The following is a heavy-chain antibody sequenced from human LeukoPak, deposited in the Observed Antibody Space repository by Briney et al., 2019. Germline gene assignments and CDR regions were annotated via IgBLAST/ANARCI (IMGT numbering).Heavy chain of an antibody. CDR2: IYSGGNT. CDR1: GFTVSSNY. D-gene: IGHD6-19*01. Sequence: GGSLRLSCAASGFTVSSNYMSWVRQAPGKGLEWVSVIYSGGNTYYADSVKGRFTISRDNSKNTLYLQMNSLRAEDTAVYYCAKLTAVVPTKFLGAFDIWGQGTMVTVSS. V-gene: IGHV3-53*01. J-gene: IGHJ3*02. CDR3: AKLTAVVPTKFLGAFDI.